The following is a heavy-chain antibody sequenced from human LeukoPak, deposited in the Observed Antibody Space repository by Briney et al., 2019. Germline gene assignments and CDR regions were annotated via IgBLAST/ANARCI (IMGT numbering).Heavy chain of an antibody. CDR2: ISSSSSYT. Sequence: GGSLRLSCAASGFTFSSYWMHWVRQVPGKGLEWVSYISSSSSYTNYADSVKGRFTISRDNAKNSLYLQMNSLRAEDTAVYYCARVGSGYDIDYRGQGTLVTVSS. D-gene: IGHD5-12*01. CDR3: ARVGSGYDIDY. CDR1: GFTFSSYW. J-gene: IGHJ4*02. V-gene: IGHV3-21*05.